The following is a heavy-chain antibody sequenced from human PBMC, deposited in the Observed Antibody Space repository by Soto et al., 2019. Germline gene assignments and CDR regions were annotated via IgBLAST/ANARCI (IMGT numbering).Heavy chain of an antibody. J-gene: IGHJ3*02. Sequence: EVQLVESGGGLVKPGGSLRLSCAASGFTFSNAWMSWVRQAPGKGLEWVGRIKSKTDGGTTDYAAPVKGRFTISRDDSKNTLYLQMNSLKTEDTAVYYCTTEGYQRPLRQQWQFDAVDIWGQGTMVTVSS. D-gene: IGHD6-19*01. CDR3: TTEGYQRPLRQQWQFDAVDI. CDR2: IKSKTDGGTT. V-gene: IGHV3-15*01. CDR1: GFTFSNAW.